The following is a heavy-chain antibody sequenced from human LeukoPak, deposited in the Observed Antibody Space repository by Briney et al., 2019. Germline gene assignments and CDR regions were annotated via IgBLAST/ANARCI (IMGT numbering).Heavy chain of an antibody. D-gene: IGHD3-22*01. CDR2: ISSSSSTI. CDR1: GFTFSSYS. CDR3: ASPYDSSGYSVDY. J-gene: IGHJ4*02. V-gene: IGHV3-48*04. Sequence: PGGSLRLSCAASGFTFSSYSMNWVRQAPGKGLEWVSYISSSSSTIYYADSVKGRFTISRDNAKNSLYLQMNSLRAEDTAVYYCASPYDSSGYSVDYWGQGTLVTVSS.